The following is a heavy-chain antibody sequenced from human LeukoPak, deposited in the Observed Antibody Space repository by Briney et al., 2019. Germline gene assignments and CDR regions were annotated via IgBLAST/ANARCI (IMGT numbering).Heavy chain of an antibody. Sequence: GGSLRLSCAASGFTFSSYSMNWVRQAPGKGLEWVSSISSSSSYIYYADSVKGRFTISRDNSKNTLYLQMNSLRAEDTAVYYCAKDLWAHYYDSSGYYYVSDYWGQGTLVTVSS. CDR1: GFTFSSYS. CDR2: ISSSSSYI. V-gene: IGHV3-21*04. D-gene: IGHD3-22*01. CDR3: AKDLWAHYYDSSGYYYVSDY. J-gene: IGHJ4*02.